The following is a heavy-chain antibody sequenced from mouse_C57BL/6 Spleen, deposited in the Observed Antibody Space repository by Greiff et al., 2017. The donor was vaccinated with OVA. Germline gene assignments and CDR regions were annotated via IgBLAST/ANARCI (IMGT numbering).Heavy chain of an antibody. J-gene: IGHJ1*03. V-gene: IGHV1-61*01. CDR2: IYPSDSET. D-gene: IGHD1-1*01. Sequence: QVQLQQPGAELVRPGSSVKLSCKASGYTFTSYWMDWVKQRPGQGLEWIGNIYPSDSETHYNQKFKDKATLTVDKSSSTAYMQLSSLTSEDSAVYYCARSYYGSSYVRYFDVWGTGTTVTVSP. CDR3: ARSYYGSSYVRYFDV. CDR1: GYTFTSYW.